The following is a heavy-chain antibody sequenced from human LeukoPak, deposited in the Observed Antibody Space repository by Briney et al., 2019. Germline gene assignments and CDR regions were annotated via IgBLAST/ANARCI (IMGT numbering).Heavy chain of an antibody. V-gene: IGHV1-69*05. J-gene: IGHJ5*02. CDR3: ARDVHGDYGSGWFDL. D-gene: IGHD4-17*01. CDR2: IIPLFGTA. CDR1: GGTFNNSA. Sequence: SVKVSCKTSGGTFNNSAISWVRQAPGQGLERLGGIIPLFGTAGYAQKFHGRVTITKDESTRTVYLELASLTSEDTAVYYCARDVHGDYGSGWFDLWGQGTLVSVSS.